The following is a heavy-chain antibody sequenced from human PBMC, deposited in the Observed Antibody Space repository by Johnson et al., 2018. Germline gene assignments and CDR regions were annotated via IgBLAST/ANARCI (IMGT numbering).Heavy chain of an antibody. CDR2: IWHDGSNK. J-gene: IGHJ3*02. D-gene: IGHD3-22*01. Sequence: QVQLVQSGGGVVQPGTSLRLSCAASGFTFSRHGMHWVRQAPGKGLEWVAVIWHDGSNKYYADSVRGRFGISRDNSKNTLFLQMISLRAEDTGVYYCTRTYYYDISGYYIPDAFDIWGQGTMVTVSS. V-gene: IGHV3-33*01. CDR3: TRTYYYDISGYYIPDAFDI. CDR1: GFTFSRHG.